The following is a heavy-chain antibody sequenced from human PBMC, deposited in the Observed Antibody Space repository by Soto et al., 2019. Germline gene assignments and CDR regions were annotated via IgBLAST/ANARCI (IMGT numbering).Heavy chain of an antibody. CDR1: GFTFSDYY. V-gene: IGHV3-11*01. CDR3: ARGARLACSGGSCYSSHYYYYYMDV. D-gene: IGHD2-15*01. Sequence: GGSLRLSCAASGFTFSDYYMSWIRQAPGKGLEWVSYISSSGSTIYYADSVKGRFTISRDNAKNSLYLQMNSLRAEDTAVYYCARGARLACSGGSCYSSHYYYYYMDVWGKGTTVTVSS. J-gene: IGHJ6*03. CDR2: ISSSGSTI.